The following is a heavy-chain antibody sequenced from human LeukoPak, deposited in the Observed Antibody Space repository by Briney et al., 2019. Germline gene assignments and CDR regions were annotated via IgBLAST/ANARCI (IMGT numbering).Heavy chain of an antibody. D-gene: IGHD3-22*01. CDR1: GFTFDDYA. CDR3: AKDMGNSSGYYFDY. CDR2: ISWHSGSI. Sequence: QSGGSLRLSCAASGFTFDDYAMHWVRQAPGKGLEWVSGISWHSGSIGYADSVKGRFTISRDNAKNSLCLQMNSLRAEDTALYYCAKDMGNSSGYYFDYWGQGTLVTVSS. V-gene: IGHV3-9*01. J-gene: IGHJ4*02.